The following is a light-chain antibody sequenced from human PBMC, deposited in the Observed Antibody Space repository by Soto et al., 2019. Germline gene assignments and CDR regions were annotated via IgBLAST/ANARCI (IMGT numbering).Light chain of an antibody. V-gene: IGKV3-11*01. CDR2: DVS. Sequence: EIVLTQSPATLSLSPGERATLSCRASQIVSSYLAWYQQKPGQAPRLVIYDVSSRATGVPPRFSVSVSGTDFTLTISSLEPEDVALYYCLQRSTWYPFGQGTKLEIK. CDR3: LQRSTWYP. CDR1: QIVSSY. J-gene: IGKJ2*01.